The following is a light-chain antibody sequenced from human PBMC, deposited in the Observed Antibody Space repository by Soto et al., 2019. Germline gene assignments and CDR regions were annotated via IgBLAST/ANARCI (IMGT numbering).Light chain of an antibody. CDR1: QIIRDN. J-gene: IGKJ4*01. V-gene: IGKV1-39*01. Sequence: DIQMTQSPSSLSASVGDRVTITCRASQIIRDNLNWYQQNPGKAPKLLIYTASSLQSGVPSRVSGSGSGTDFTLTISSLQPEDFATYYCQQSYSTPSFGGGTKVEIK. CDR2: TAS. CDR3: QQSYSTPS.